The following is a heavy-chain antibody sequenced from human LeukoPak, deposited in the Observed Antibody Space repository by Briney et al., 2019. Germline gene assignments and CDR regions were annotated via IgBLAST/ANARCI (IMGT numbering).Heavy chain of an antibody. CDR1: GGTFSSYA. D-gene: IGHD3-3*01. CDR3: ARGGYDFWSGYRRLDYYYYYMDV. V-gene: IGHV1-69*13. CDR2: IIPIFGTA. J-gene: IGHJ6*03. Sequence: SVKVSCKASGGTFSSYAISWVRQAPGQGLEWMGGIIPIFGTANYAQKFQGRVTITADESTSTAYMELSSLRSEDTAVYYCARGGYDFWSGYRRLDYYYYYMDVWGKGTTVTVSS.